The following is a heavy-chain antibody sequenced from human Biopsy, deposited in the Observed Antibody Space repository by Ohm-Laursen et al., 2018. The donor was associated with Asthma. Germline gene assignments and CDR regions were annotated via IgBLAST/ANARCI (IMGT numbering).Heavy chain of an antibody. V-gene: IGHV4-39*02. CDR1: GDAMSTSGSY. CDR3: ARAVSSSSYWYFDL. Sequence: SDTLSLTCIVSGDAMSTSGSYWGWLRQSPGKGLEWIGSIYYSGRTYYNPSLKSRVTISADTSKNHFSLKLTSVTAADTAVYYCARAVSSSSYWYFDLWGRGDLVTVSS. D-gene: IGHD6-6*01. J-gene: IGHJ2*01. CDR2: IYYSGRT.